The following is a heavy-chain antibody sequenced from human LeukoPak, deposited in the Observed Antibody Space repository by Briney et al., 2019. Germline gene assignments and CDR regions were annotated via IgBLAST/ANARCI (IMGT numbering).Heavy chain of an antibody. CDR1: GYTFSGYY. D-gene: IGHD4-17*01. J-gene: IGHJ4*02. Sequence: ASVKVSCKASGYTFSGYYIHWVQQAPGQGLEWMGWIYPNTGGTYYAQKFQGRVTMTRDTSISTDYMELSRLRSDDTAVYYCARKGADYGDYDYWGQGTLVTVSS. V-gene: IGHV1-2*02. CDR2: IYPNTGGT. CDR3: ARKGADYGDYDY.